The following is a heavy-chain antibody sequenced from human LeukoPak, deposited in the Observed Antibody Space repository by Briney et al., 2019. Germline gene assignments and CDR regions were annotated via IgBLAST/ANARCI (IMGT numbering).Heavy chain of an antibody. Sequence: SETLSLTCAVYGGSFSGYYWSWIRQPPGKGLEWIGEINHSGSTNYNPSLKSRVTISVDTSKTQFSLKLSSVPAADTAVYYCASREYDYVWGSYSPNWFDPWGQGTLVTVSS. CDR3: ASREYDYVWGSYSPNWFDP. D-gene: IGHD3-16*01. V-gene: IGHV4-34*01. CDR2: INHSGST. CDR1: GGSFSGYY. J-gene: IGHJ5*02.